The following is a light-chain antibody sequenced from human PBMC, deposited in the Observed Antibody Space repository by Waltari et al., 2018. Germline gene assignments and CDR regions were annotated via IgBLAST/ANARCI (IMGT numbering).Light chain of an antibody. J-gene: IGKJ1*01. CDR1: QSVSRSY. CDR2: GAS. Sequence: EIVLTQSPGTLSLSPGERATLFCRASQSVSRSYLAWYQQKPGQAPRLLIYGASSRATGIPDRFIGSGSGTDFTLTISRLEPEDFAVYYCQHYGNSRTFGQGTKVEIK. CDR3: QHYGNSRT. V-gene: IGKV3-20*01.